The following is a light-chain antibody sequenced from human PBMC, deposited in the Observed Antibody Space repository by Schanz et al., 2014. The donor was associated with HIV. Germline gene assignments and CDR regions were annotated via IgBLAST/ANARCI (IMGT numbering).Light chain of an antibody. V-gene: IGKV1-5*03. CDR3: QQYDAYPWT. Sequence: DIQMTQSPSTLSASVGDRVTITCRASQDIRARLAWYQQKPGKAPKPLIFKASTLQSGVPSRFSGSGSGTEFTLTISSLQPDDSATYYCQQYDAYPWTFGQGTKVEIK. CDR2: KAS. J-gene: IGKJ1*01. CDR1: QDIRAR.